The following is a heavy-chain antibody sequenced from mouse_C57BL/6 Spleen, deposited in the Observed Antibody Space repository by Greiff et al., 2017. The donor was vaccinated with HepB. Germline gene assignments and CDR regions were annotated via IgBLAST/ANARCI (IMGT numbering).Heavy chain of an antibody. CDR1: GFTFSSYA. D-gene: IGHD2-4*01. CDR3: AREGRLPHYYAMDY. CDR2: ISDGGSYT. J-gene: IGHJ4*01. V-gene: IGHV5-4*01. Sequence: EVKLMESGGGLVKPGGSLKLSCAASGFTFSSYAMSWVRQTPEKRLEWVATISDGGSYTYYPDNVKGRFTISRDNAKNNLYLQMSHLKSEDTAMYYCAREGRLPHYYAMDYWGQGTSVTVSS.